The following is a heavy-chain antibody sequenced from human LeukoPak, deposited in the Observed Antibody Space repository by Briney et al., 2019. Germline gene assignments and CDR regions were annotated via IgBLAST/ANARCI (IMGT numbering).Heavy chain of an antibody. CDR2: ISGSGGST. CDR3: AKRGVTGYKEAFDY. CDR1: GFTFSSYA. V-gene: IGHV3-23*01. J-gene: IGHJ4*02. D-gene: IGHD3-9*01. Sequence: GGSLRLSCATSGFTFSSYAMSWVRQAPGKGLEWVSAISGSGGSTYYADSVKGRFTISRDNSKNTLHLQMNSLRAEDTAVYYCAKRGVTGYKEAFDYWGQGTLVTVSS.